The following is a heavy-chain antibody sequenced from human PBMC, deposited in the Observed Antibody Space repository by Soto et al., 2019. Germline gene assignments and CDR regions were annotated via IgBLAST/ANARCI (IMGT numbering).Heavy chain of an antibody. Sequence: GGSLRLSCAASGFTFSSYGMHWVRQAPGKGLEWVAVIWYDGSNKYYADSVKGRFTISSGNSKNTLYLQMNSLRAEDTAVYYCARSNHFDPWGQGTLVTVSS. J-gene: IGHJ5*02. CDR2: IWYDGSNK. V-gene: IGHV3-33*01. CDR1: GFTFSSYG. CDR3: ARSNHFDP.